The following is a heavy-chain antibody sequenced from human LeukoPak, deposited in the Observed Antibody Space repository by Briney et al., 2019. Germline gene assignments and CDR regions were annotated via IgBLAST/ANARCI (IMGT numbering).Heavy chain of an antibody. D-gene: IGHD3-10*01. Sequence: PSETLSLTCTVSGGSISSSSYYWGWIRQPPGKGLEWIGSIYYSGSTYYNPSLKSRVTISVDTSKNQFSLKLSSVTAADTAVYYRARAIRYGSGSFYYWGQGTLVTVSS. V-gene: IGHV4-39*01. CDR2: IYYSGST. CDR3: ARAIRYGSGSFYY. J-gene: IGHJ4*02. CDR1: GGSISSSSYY.